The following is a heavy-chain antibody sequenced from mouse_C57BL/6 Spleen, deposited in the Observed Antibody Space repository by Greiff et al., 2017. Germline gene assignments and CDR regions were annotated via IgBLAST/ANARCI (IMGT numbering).Heavy chain of an antibody. CDR2: IHPNSGST. Sequence: QVQLQQPGAELVKPGASVKLSCKASGYTFTSYWVHWVKQRPGQGLEWIGMIHPNSGSTNYNEKFKSKATLTVDKSSSTAYMQLSSLTSEDSAVYYCARGEFITTVVTSFDYWGQGTTLTVSS. D-gene: IGHD1-1*01. V-gene: IGHV1-64*01. CDR3: ARGEFITTVVTSFDY. CDR1: GYTFTSYW. J-gene: IGHJ2*01.